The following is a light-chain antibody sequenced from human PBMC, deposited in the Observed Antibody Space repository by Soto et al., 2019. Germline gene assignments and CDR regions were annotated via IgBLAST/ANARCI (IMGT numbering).Light chain of an antibody. CDR3: QQSYSTPLT. Sequence: IVMTHSPDSLAVSLGESATINCKSSQSVLYSSNNKNYLAWYQQKPGQPPKLLIYAASSLQSGVPSRFSGSGSGTDFTLTISSLQPEDFATYYCQQSYSTPLTFGGVTKVDI. V-gene: IGKV4-1*01. CDR2: AAS. J-gene: IGKJ4*01. CDR1: QSVLYSSNNKNY.